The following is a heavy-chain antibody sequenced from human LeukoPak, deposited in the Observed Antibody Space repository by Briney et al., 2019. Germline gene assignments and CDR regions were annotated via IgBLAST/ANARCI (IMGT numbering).Heavy chain of an antibody. V-gene: IGHV3-53*01. Sequence: GGSLRLSCAASGFIVNSNYMSWVRQVSGEGLDFVSLISTSGSTDYADSVKGRFTISSDNSKNTVHLHMNSLRAEDTAVYYCARVRSDSRGWYEFDYWGQGTLVTVSS. CDR3: ARVRSDSRGWYEFDY. CDR1: GFIVNSNY. D-gene: IGHD6-19*01. CDR2: ISTSGST. J-gene: IGHJ4*02.